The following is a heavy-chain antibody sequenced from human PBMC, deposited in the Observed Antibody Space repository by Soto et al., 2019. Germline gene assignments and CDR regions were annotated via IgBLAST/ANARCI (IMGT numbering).Heavy chain of an antibody. CDR2: ISGSDNST. Sequence: PGGSLRLSCAASGFTFSNYAMSWVRQAPGKGLEWVSAISGSDNSTYYADSVKGRFTISRDNSKNTLYLQLNSLTAEGTAVYYCAPMGVWGQGTTVTVSS. V-gene: IGHV3-23*01. CDR3: APMGV. J-gene: IGHJ6*02. CDR1: GFTFSNYA.